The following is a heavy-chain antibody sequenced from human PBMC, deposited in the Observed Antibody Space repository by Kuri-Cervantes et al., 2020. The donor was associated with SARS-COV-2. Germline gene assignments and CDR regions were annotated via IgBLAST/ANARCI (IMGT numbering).Heavy chain of an antibody. CDR1: GYTFTSYA. V-gene: IGHV1-3*01. CDR2: INAGNGNT. CDR3: ARRPDYSNLFDY. D-gene: IGHD4-11*01. J-gene: IGHJ4*02. Sequence: ASVKVSCKASGYTFTSYAMHWVRQAPGQRLEWMGWINAGNGNTKYSQKFQGRVTITRDTSASTAYMELSSLRSEDTAVYYCARRPDYSNLFDYWGQGTLVNVSS.